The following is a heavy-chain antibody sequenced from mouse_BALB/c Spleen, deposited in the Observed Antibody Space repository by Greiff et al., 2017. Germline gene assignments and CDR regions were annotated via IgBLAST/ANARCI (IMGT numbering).Heavy chain of an antibody. D-gene: IGHD2-1*01. V-gene: IGHV14-3*02. CDR3: ARELPLYAMDY. J-gene: IGHJ4*01. Sequence: DVKLQESGAELVKPGASVKLSCTASGFNIKDTYMHWVKQRPEQGLEWIGRIDPANGNTKYDPKFQGKATITADTSSNTAYLQLSSLTSEDTAVYYCARELPLYAMDYWGQGTSVTVAS. CDR1: GFNIKDTY. CDR2: IDPANGNT.